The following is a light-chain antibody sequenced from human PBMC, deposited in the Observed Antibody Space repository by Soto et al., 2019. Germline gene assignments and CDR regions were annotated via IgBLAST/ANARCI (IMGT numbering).Light chain of an antibody. CDR1: SANIGRNI. J-gene: IGLJ2*01. V-gene: IGLV1-44*01. CDR2: SDN. Sequence: QAVVTQPPSASGTPGQRVTISCSGGSANIGRNIVNWYQQLPGTAPKLLIYSDNQRSSGVPDRFSGSKSGTSASLAISGLRSEDEADYYCATWDDSRNGVAFGGGTKVTVL. CDR3: ATWDDSRNGVA.